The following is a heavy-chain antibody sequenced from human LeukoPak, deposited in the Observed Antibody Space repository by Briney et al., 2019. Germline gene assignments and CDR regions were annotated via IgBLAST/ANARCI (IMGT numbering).Heavy chain of an antibody. Sequence: ASVKVSCKASGYTFTSYGISWVRQAPGQGLEWMGWISAYNGNTNYAQKFQGRVTMTTDTSTSTAYVELRSLRSDDTAVYYCARANMITFGGVIVPSLLDYWGQGTLVTVSS. D-gene: IGHD3-16*02. CDR2: ISAYNGNT. J-gene: IGHJ4*02. V-gene: IGHV1-18*01. CDR3: ARANMITFGGVIVPSLLDY. CDR1: GYTFTSYG.